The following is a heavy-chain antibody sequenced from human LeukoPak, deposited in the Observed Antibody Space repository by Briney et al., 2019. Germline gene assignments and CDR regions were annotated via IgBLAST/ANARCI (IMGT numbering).Heavy chain of an antibody. V-gene: IGHV4-39*01. J-gene: IGHJ4*02. CDR2: IYYSGNT. CDR1: GGSIRSSSYY. D-gene: IGHD3-22*01. Sequence: PSETLSLTCTVSGGSIRSSSYYWGWIRQPPGKGLEWIGSIYYSGNTYYNPSLKSRVTISVDTSKNQFSLKLSSVTAADTAVYYCARVHYYDSIKYDYYFDYWGQGTLVTVSS. CDR3: ARVHYYDSIKYDYYFDY.